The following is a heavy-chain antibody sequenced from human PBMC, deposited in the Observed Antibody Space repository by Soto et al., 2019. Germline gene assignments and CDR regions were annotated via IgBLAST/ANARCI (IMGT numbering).Heavy chain of an antibody. Sequence: SETLSFTCTVSGGSISSYYWSWIRQPPGKGLEWIGYIYYSGSTNYNPSLKSRVTISVDTSKNQFSLKLSSVTAADTAVYYCARQKPMVRGVIITTDPNWFDPWGQGTLVTVSS. CDR2: IYYSGST. CDR3: ARQKPMVRGVIITTDPNWFDP. J-gene: IGHJ5*02. CDR1: GGSISSYY. V-gene: IGHV4-59*08. D-gene: IGHD3-10*01.